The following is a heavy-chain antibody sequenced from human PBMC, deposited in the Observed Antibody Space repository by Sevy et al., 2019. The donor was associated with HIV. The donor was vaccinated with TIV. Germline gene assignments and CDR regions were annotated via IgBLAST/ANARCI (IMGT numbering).Heavy chain of an antibody. J-gene: IGHJ2*01. Sequence: GGSLRLSCAASGFSFSGYSMNWVRQAPGKGQEWVSYISTSSSSIHYADSMKGRVTVSRDNAKNSLYLQMNNLSDEDTAIYYCARDPGFWYFDLWGRGTLVTVSS. D-gene: IGHD7-27*01. CDR2: ISTSSSSI. CDR3: ARDPGFWYFDL. V-gene: IGHV3-48*02. CDR1: GFSFSGYS.